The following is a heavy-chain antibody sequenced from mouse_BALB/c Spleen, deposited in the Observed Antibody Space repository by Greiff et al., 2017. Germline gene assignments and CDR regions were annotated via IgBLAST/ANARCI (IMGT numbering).Heavy chain of an antibody. CDR1: GFNIKDTY. Sequence: EVQLQESGAELVKPGASVKLSCTASGFNIKDTYMHWVKQRPEQGLEWIGRIDPANGNTKYDPKFQGKATITADTSSNTAYLQLSSLTSEDTAVYYCARGLRRYYAMDYWGQGTSVTVSS. CDR2: IDPANGNT. D-gene: IGHD2-2*01. J-gene: IGHJ4*01. V-gene: IGHV14-3*02. CDR3: ARGLRRYYAMDY.